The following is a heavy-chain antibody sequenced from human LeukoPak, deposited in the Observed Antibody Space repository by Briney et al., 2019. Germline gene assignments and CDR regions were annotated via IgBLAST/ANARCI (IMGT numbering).Heavy chain of an antibody. J-gene: IGHJ4*02. V-gene: IGHV3-30*18. CDR3: AKEYSSGSYFDY. CDR2: ISYDGSNK. Sequence: GRSLRLSCAASGFTFSSYGMHWVRQAPGKGLEWVAVISYDGSNKYYADSVKGRFTISRDNSRNTLYLQMNSLRAEDTAVYYCAKEYSSGSYFDYWGQGTLVTVSS. CDR1: GFTFSSYG. D-gene: IGHD1-26*01.